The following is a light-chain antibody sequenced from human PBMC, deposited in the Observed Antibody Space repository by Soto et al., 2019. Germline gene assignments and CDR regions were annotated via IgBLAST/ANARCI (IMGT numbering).Light chain of an antibody. CDR2: INY. CDR3: AVWDDTLDAWV. CDR1: DSNIGSNT. V-gene: IGLV1-44*01. J-gene: IGLJ3*02. Sequence: QSVLTQPPSASGTPGQRVTISCSGSDSNIGSNTVNWYQQLPGMAPKPLIYINYKRPSGVPDRFSASKSDTSASLAISGLQSEDEAHYYCAVWDDTLDAWVFGGGTKVTVL.